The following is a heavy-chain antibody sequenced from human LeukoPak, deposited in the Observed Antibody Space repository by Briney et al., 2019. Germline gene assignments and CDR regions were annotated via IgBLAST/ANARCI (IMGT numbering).Heavy chain of an antibody. J-gene: IGHJ6*03. Sequence: ASVKVSCKASGYTFTSYAMNWVRQAPGQGLEWMGWINPNSGGTNYAQKFQGRVTMTRDTSISTAYMELSRLRSDDTAVYYCARPYSPARWGLAAADYYYMDVWGKGTTVTVSS. CDR2: INPNSGGT. V-gene: IGHV1-2*02. CDR1: GYTFTSYA. CDR3: ARPYSPARWGLAAADYYYMDV. D-gene: IGHD6-13*01.